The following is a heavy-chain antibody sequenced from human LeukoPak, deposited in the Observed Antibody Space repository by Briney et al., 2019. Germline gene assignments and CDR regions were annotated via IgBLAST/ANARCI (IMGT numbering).Heavy chain of an antibody. D-gene: IGHD6-13*01. Sequence: PSETLSLTCTVPGGSINNYYCSWIRQSAGKGLEWIGRIYTSGSTNYNPSLESRVTMSVDTSKNQFSLNLSSVTAADTAVYFCARGGRQQLVNLWGQGTLVTVSS. CDR3: ARGGRQQLVNL. J-gene: IGHJ4*02. CDR1: GGSINNYY. V-gene: IGHV4-4*07. CDR2: IYTSGST.